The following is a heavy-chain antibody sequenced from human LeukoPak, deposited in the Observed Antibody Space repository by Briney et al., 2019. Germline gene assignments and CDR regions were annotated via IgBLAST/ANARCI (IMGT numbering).Heavy chain of an antibody. D-gene: IGHD3-3*01. CDR1: GYTFTGYY. CDR3: ASTIFGVVIPEIYFDY. CDR2: INPNSGGT. Sequence: GASVKVSCKASGYTFTGYYMHWVRQAPGQGPEWMGWINPNSGGTNYAQKFQGRVTMTRDTSISTAYMELSRLRSDDTAVYYCASTIFGVVIPEIYFDYWGQGTLVTVSS. J-gene: IGHJ4*02. V-gene: IGHV1-2*02.